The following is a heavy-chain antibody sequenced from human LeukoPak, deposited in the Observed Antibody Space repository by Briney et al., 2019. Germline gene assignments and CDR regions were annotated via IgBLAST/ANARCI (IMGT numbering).Heavy chain of an antibody. CDR1: GFNFSSYS. CDR2: ITDRSNTI. CDR3: ARGRYDTSGYSYGGYFYYMDV. J-gene: IGHJ6*03. Sequence: PGGSLRLSCAASGFNFSSYSMNWVRQAPGKGLEWVSYITDRSNTIYYTDSVKGRFTISRDNVKNSLYLQLNSLRAEDTAVYYCARGRYDTSGYSYGGYFYYMDVWGKGTTVTVS. D-gene: IGHD3-22*01. V-gene: IGHV3-48*01.